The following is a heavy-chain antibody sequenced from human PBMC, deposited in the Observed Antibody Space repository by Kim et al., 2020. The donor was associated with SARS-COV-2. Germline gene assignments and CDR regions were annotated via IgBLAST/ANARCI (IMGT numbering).Heavy chain of an antibody. CDR1: GFTFSNYA. CDR2: IRGSGEST. Sequence: GGSLRLSCEGSGFTFSNYAMNWVRQAPGGGLEWVSGIRGSGESTSYADSVEGRFTISRDNSKNTLYLQMNSLSTEAPAVYYCAKHVISAARGVSWG. CDR3: AKHVISAARGVS. J-gene: IGHJ5*01. D-gene: IGHD6-6*01. V-gene: IGHV3-23*01.